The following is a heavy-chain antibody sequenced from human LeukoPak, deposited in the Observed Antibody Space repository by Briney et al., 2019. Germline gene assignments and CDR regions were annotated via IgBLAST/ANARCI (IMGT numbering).Heavy chain of an antibody. Sequence: GGSLRLSCAASGFTFSSYEMNWVRQAPGKGLEWVSYVSSSGGIISYADSVKGRFTISRDNSKNTLYLQMNSLRAEDTAVYYCAKRVWGSYRYTDYWGQGTLVTVSS. CDR3: AKRVWGSYRYTDY. V-gene: IGHV3-48*03. CDR1: GFTFSSYE. D-gene: IGHD3-16*02. J-gene: IGHJ4*02. CDR2: VSSSGGII.